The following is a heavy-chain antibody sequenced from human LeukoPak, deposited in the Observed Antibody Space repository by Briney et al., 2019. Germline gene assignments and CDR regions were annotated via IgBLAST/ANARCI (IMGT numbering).Heavy chain of an antibody. J-gene: IGHJ4*02. CDR1: GFTFSSYA. CDR2: ISGSGGST. Sequence: PGGSLRLSCAASGFTFSSYAMSWVRQAPGKGLEWVSAISGSGGSTYYADSVKGRFTISRDNSKNTLYLQMNSLRAEDTAVYYCARDRGDSGYDYYDYWGQGTLVTVSS. V-gene: IGHV3-23*01. CDR3: ARDRGDSGYDYYDY. D-gene: IGHD5-12*01.